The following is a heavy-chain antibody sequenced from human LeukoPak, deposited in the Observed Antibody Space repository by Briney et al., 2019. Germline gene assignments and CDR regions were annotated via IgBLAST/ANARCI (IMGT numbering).Heavy chain of an antibody. CDR1: GFTFSSYW. J-gene: IGHJ4*02. CDR2: IKQDGSEE. D-gene: IGHD6-13*01. CDR3: AKLDNSWYEGY. V-gene: IGHV3-7*05. Sequence: GGSLRLSCAASGFTFSSYWMSWVRQAPGKGLEWVANIKQDGSEEVYVDSVKGRFTISRDNAKNSLYLQMNSLRAEDTAVYYCAKLDNSWYEGYWGQGTLVTVSS.